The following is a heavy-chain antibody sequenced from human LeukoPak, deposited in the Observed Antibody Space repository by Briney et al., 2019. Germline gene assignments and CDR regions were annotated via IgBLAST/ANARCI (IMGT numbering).Heavy chain of an antibody. CDR3: AKARTRGYSYGSFDY. J-gene: IGHJ4*02. V-gene: IGHV3-66*01. CDR1: GFTVSSNY. CDR2: IYSGGST. Sequence: GGSLRLSCAASGFTVSSNYMSWVRQAPGKGLEWVSVIYSGGSTYYADSVKGRSTISRDNSKNTLYLQMNSLRAEDTAVYYCAKARTRGYSYGSFDYWGQGTLVTVSS. D-gene: IGHD5-18*01.